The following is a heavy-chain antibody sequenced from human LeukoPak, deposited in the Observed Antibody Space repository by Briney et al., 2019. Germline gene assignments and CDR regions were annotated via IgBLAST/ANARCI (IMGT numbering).Heavy chain of an antibody. V-gene: IGHV1-2*02. D-gene: IGHD1-26*01. CDR2: INPNTGAT. J-gene: IGHJ4*02. CDR3: ARDASGGPWYYFDY. Sequence: ASVKVSCKPSGYTFTGYYIHWLRQAPGQGLEWMGWINPNTGATKYARMFQGRVTMARDTSISTAYMELSGLRSDDTAVYYCARDASGGPWYYFDYWGQGTLVTVSS. CDR1: GYTFTGYY.